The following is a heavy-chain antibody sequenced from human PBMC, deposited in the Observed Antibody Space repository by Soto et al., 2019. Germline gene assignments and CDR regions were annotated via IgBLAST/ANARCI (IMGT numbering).Heavy chain of an antibody. CDR2: IYHSGST. CDR3: ARVSGSDYSGMDV. V-gene: IGHV4-4*02. CDR1: GGSISSSNW. Sequence: QVQLQESGPGLVKPSGTLSLTCAVSGGSISSSNWWSWVRQPPGKGLEWIGEIYHSGSTNYNPSLTSRVTISVDKSKIQCSLTLSSVTSADTAVYYCARVSGSDYSGMDVWGQGTTVTVSS. J-gene: IGHJ6*02. D-gene: IGHD1-26*01.